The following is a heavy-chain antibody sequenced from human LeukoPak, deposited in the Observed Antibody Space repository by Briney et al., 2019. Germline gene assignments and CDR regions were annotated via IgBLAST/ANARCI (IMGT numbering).Heavy chain of an antibody. V-gene: IGHV4-34*01. CDR3: AGGGGPQPSYFDY. Sequence: PSETLTLTCAVYGGSFSGYYWSWIRQPPGKGLEWIGEINHSGSTNYNPSLKSRVTISVDTSKNQFSLKLSSVTAADTAVYYCAGGGGPQPSYFDYWGQGTLVTVSS. J-gene: IGHJ4*02. CDR2: INHSGST. D-gene: IGHD4-23*01. CDR1: GGSFSGYY.